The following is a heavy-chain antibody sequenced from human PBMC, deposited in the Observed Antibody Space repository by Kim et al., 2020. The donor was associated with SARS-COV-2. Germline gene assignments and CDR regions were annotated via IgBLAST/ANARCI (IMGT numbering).Heavy chain of an antibody. Sequence: TTNYNPSLKSRVTISVDTSKNQFSLKLSSVTAADTAVYYCARQRYGDYHYWGQGTLVTVSS. V-gene: IGHV4-34*01. J-gene: IGHJ4*02. CDR3: ARQRYGDYHY. CDR2: TT. D-gene: IGHD4-17*01.